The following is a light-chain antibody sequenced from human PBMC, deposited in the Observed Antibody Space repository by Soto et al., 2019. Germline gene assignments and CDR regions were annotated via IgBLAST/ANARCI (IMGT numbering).Light chain of an antibody. CDR2: GAS. CDR3: HQYGISP. V-gene: IGKV3-20*01. Sequence: EIVLTQSPGTLSFSPGERDTLSFRASQSISSNYLAWYQQKPGQSPRLLIYGASSRATGIPDRFSGSGSGTEFSLTISRLEPEDFAVYYCHQYGISPFGGGTKVDIK. CDR1: QSISSNY. J-gene: IGKJ4*01.